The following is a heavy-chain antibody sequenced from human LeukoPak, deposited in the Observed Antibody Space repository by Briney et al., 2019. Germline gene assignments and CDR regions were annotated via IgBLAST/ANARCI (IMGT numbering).Heavy chain of an antibody. CDR2: ISGSSSYI. D-gene: IGHD1-26*01. V-gene: IGHV3-21*01. Sequence: GGSLRLSCAAPGFTFSSYNMNWVRQAPGKGLAWVSSISGSSSYIYYSDSVKGRFTISRDNAKNSLYLQMNSLRAEDTAVYYCARGTWSYIGDYWGQGTLVTVSS. CDR3: ARGTWSYIGDY. J-gene: IGHJ4*02. CDR1: GFTFSSYN.